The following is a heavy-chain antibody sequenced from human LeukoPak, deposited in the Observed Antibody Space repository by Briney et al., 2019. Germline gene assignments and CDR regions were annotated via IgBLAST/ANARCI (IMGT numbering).Heavy chain of an antibody. J-gene: IGHJ3*02. V-gene: IGHV3-11*01. CDR3: ARELFGVVINPLHDAFDI. Sequence: GGSLRLSCAASGFTFSDYYMSWIRQAPGKGLEWVSYISSSGSTIYYADSVKGRFTISRDNAKNSLYLQMNSLRAEDTAVYYCARELFGVVINPLHDAFDIWGQGTMVTVSS. CDR1: GFTFSDYY. CDR2: ISSSGSTI. D-gene: IGHD3-3*01.